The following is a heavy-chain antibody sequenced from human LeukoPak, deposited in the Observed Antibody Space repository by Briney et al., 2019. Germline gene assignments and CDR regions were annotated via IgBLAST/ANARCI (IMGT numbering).Heavy chain of an antibody. CDR3: VRDYLYAMDV. J-gene: IGHJ6*02. CDR1: GITFSSYE. CDR2: ISTSGSTI. V-gene: IGHV3-48*03. Sequence: GGSLRLSCVVSGITFSSYEMNWVRQAPGKGLEWVSYISTSGSTIYYADSVKGRFTISRDNAKNSLYLQMNGLRAEDTAIYYCVRDYLYAMDVWGQGTTVTVSS.